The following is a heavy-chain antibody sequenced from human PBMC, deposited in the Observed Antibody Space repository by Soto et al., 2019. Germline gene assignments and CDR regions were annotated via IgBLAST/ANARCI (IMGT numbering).Heavy chain of an antibody. Sequence: GGSLRLSCAASGFTFSSYWMSWVRQAPGKGLEWVANIKQDGSEKYYVDSVKGRFTISRDNAKNSLYLQMNSLRAEDTAVYYCARDWAGSGWSTGDYYYYYYMDVWGKGTTVTVS. CDR2: IKQDGSEK. J-gene: IGHJ6*03. D-gene: IGHD6-19*01. V-gene: IGHV3-7*01. CDR1: GFTFSSYW. CDR3: ARDWAGSGWSTGDYYYYYYMDV.